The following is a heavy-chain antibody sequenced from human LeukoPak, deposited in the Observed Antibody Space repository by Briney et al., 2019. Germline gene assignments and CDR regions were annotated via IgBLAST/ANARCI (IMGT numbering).Heavy chain of an antibody. D-gene: IGHD3-10*01. V-gene: IGHV3-23*01. Sequence: GGSLRLSCAASGFAFSSYAMSWVRQAPGKGLEWVSAISGSGGSTYYADSVKGRFTISRDNSKNTLYLQMNSLRAEDTAVYYCAKAFSTPYYYGSGTFSSRGETQSDYWGQGTLVTVSS. CDR1: GFAFSSYA. CDR2: ISGSGGST. J-gene: IGHJ4*02. CDR3: AKAFSTPYYYGSGTFSSRGETQSDY.